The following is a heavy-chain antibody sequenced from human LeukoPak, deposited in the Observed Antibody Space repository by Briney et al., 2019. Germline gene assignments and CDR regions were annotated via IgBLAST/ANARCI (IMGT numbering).Heavy chain of an antibody. CDR2: ISAYNGNT. CDR3: ARAEYYYDSSGYYYFDY. Sequence: ASVKVSCKASGGTFSSYAISWVRQAPGQGLEWMGWISAYNGNTNYAQKLQGRVTMTTDTSTSTAYMELRSLRSDDTAVYYCARAEYYYDSSGYYYFDYWGQGTLVTVSS. V-gene: IGHV1-18*01. CDR1: GGTFSSYA. J-gene: IGHJ4*02. D-gene: IGHD3-22*01.